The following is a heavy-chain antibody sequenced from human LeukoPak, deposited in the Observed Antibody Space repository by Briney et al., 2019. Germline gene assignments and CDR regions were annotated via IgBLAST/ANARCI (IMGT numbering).Heavy chain of an antibody. CDR3: ARAGIAAAGNWFDP. D-gene: IGHD6-13*01. V-gene: IGHV1-8*01. J-gene: IGHJ5*02. CDR1: GYTFTSYD. CDR2: MNPNSGNT. Sequence: ASVKVSCKASGYTFTSYDINWVRQATGQGLEWMGWMNPNSGNTGYAQKFQGRVTMTRNTSISTAYMELSSLRSEGTAVSYCARAGIAAAGNWFDPWGQGTLVTVSS.